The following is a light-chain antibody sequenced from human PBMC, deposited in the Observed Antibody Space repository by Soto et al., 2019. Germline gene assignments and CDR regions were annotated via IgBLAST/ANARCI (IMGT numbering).Light chain of an antibody. CDR2: KAF. CDR1: QSIGSS. J-gene: IGKJ1*01. Sequence: DIQMTQSPSTLSASVGDRVTITCRASQSIGSSLAWYQQKPGKAPNLLLYKAFSLESGVPSRFSGSGSGAEFTLTISSLQPDDFATYYCQQYSLYPWTFGQGTKVESK. CDR3: QQYSLYPWT. V-gene: IGKV1-5*03.